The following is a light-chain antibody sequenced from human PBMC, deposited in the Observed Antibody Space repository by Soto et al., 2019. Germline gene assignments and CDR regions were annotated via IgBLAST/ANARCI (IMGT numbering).Light chain of an antibody. CDR2: DAS. Sequence: DVQMTQSPSSLSASVGDRITITCQASQDIGKFLNWYQQKPGKAPKILIYDASNLETGVPGRFSGGGSGTHFTFTISSLQPEDIGTYYCQQYDNVVFTFGPGTKVDLK. J-gene: IGKJ3*01. V-gene: IGKV1-33*01. CDR3: QQYDNVVFT. CDR1: QDIGKF.